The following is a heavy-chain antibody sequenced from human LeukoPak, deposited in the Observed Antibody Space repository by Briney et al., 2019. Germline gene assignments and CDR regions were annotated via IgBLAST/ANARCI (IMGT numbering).Heavy chain of an antibody. Sequence: AGGSLRLSCAASGIGFQGSAVHWVRQSSGRGLEWVGCMRDRNKNYATIYGASMRGRFTISRDDSMNTATLQLNSLRTEDTAVYFCIRHVEYVTPDSWGQDTLVTVSS. J-gene: IGHJ4*02. CDR3: IRHVEYVTPDS. D-gene: IGHD2-21*02. CDR2: MRDRNKNYAT. V-gene: IGHV3-73*01. CDR1: GIGFQGSA.